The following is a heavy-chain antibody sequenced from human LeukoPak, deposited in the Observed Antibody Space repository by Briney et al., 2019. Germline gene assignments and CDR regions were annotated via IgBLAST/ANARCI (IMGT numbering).Heavy chain of an antibody. V-gene: IGHV3-23*01. Sequence: GGSLRLSCAASGFTFSSYAMTWVRQAPGKGLEWVSSIRGSGDSTYYADSVKGRFTISRDNSKSTLYLQMNSLRAEDTAVYYCARASTRMVYAPYGAFDIWGQGTMVTVSS. CDR1: GFTFSSYA. J-gene: IGHJ3*02. CDR2: IRGSGDST. D-gene: IGHD2-8*01. CDR3: ARASTRMVYAPYGAFDI.